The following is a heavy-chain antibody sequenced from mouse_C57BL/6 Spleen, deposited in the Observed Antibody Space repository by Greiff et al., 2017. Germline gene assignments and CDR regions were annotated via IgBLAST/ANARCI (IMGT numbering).Heavy chain of an antibody. V-gene: IGHV1-64*01. D-gene: IGHD1-1*01. CDR3: AIYYYYGSSYYSMDY. J-gene: IGHJ4*01. Sequence: QVQLQQPGAELVKPGASVKLSCKASGYTFTSYWMHWVKQRPGQGLEWIGMIHPNSGSTNYNEKFKSKATLTVDKSASTAYMQLSSLTSEDTAVYYCAIYYYYGSSYYSMDYWGQGTSVTVSS. CDR1: GYTFTSYW. CDR2: IHPNSGST.